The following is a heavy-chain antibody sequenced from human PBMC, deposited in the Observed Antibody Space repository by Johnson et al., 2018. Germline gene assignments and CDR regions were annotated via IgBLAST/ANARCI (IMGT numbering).Heavy chain of an antibody. CDR1: GVSISSYA. D-gene: IGHD3-10*01. J-gene: IGHJ4*02. CDR2: LIPIFGTS. CDR3: ARDRGTDGTDY. Sequence: VQLVETGAEVKNPGSSVKVSCRASGVSISSYAVTWVRQAPGQGLEWMGSLIPIFGTSDYAQKFQGRITIAADESTSTAYMALRSLRSEDTAVYFCARDRGTDGTDYWGQGTLVTVSS. V-gene: IGHV1-69*18.